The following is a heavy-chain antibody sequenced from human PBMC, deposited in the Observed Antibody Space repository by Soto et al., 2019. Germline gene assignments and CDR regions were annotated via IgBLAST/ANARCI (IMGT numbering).Heavy chain of an antibody. CDR2: ISAYNGNT. J-gene: IGHJ6*02. Sequence: QVQLVQSGAEVKKPGASVKVSCKASGYTFTSYGISWVRQAPGQGLEWMGWISAYNGNTNYAQKLQGRVTMTTDTSTSTAYMELRSLRSDDTAVYYCASPNPGYCSSTSCKLYYYYGMDVWGQGTTVTVSS. D-gene: IGHD2-2*01. CDR3: ASPNPGYCSSTSCKLYYYYGMDV. CDR1: GYTFTSYG. V-gene: IGHV1-18*01.